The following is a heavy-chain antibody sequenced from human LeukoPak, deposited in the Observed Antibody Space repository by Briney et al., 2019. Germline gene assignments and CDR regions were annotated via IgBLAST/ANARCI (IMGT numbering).Heavy chain of an antibody. D-gene: IGHD7-27*01. CDR1: GFTFSSYS. CDR2: IRYDGSDK. V-gene: IGHV3-30*02. Sequence: GGSLRLSCAASGFTFSSYSMNWVRQAPGKGLEWVAFIRYDGSDKYYADSVKGRFTISRDNSKNTLYLQMDSLRAEDTAVCYCAKGQLGIQSSKWFDPWGQGTLVTVSS. J-gene: IGHJ5*02. CDR3: AKGQLGIQSSKWFDP.